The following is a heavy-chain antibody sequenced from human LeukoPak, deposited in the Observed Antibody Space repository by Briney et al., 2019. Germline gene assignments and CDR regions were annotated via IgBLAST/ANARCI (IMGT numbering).Heavy chain of an antibody. V-gene: IGHV3-66*01. CDR3: ARGEPYADYRYYYDSSGYYFDY. D-gene: IGHD3-22*01. CDR1: GFTVSSNY. CDR2: IYSGGST. J-gene: IGHJ4*02. Sequence: GGSLRLSCAASGFTVSSNYMSWVRQAPGKGLEWVSVIYSGGSTYYADSVKGRFTISRDNSKNTLYLQMNSLRAEDTAVYYCARGEPYADYRYYYDSSGYYFDYWGQGTLVTVSS.